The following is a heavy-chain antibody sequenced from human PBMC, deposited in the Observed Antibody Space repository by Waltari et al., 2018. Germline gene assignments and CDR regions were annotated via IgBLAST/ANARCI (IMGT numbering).Heavy chain of an antibody. J-gene: IGHJ4*02. D-gene: IGHD2-21*02. CDR2: IYHTGPT. Sequence: QVQLKESGPGLLRPSGTLSLTCGVSGASISSDHWWAGVRPSPGKGLEWIGEIYHTGPTNYNPSLKSRLTMLVDKSANQFSLQLTSVTAADTGVYYCARVVFTADYYFDYWGQGTPVTVSS. CDR1: GASISSDHW. V-gene: IGHV4-4*02. CDR3: ARVVFTADYYFDY.